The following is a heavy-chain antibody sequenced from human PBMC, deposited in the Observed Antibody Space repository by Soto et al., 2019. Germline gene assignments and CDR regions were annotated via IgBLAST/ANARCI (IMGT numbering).Heavy chain of an antibody. CDR1: GGSISGSY. D-gene: IGHD2-8*02. J-gene: IGHJ4*02. Sequence: KTSETLSLTCSVSGGSISGSYWSWIRQSPGKGLEWLGYVYYTGSTNYSPSLRSRVSISVDTSKNEFSLRLSSVTAADTAVYFCARSVGVPGAQIDYWGQGTQVTVSS. CDR3: ARSVGVPGAQIDY. CDR2: VYYTGST. V-gene: IGHV4-59*01.